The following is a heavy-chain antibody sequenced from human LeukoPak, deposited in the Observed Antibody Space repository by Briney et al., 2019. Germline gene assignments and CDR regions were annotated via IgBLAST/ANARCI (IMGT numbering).Heavy chain of an antibody. J-gene: IGHJ4*02. Sequence: PGGSLRPSCAASGFTLSSYWMHWVRQAPGKGLVWVSRINSDGSSTSYADSVKGRFTISRDNAKNTLYLQMNSLRAEDTAVYYCARSRGDRYSSSSIFGYWGQGTLVTVSS. CDR2: INSDGSST. D-gene: IGHD6-6*01. CDR1: GFTLSSYW. V-gene: IGHV3-74*01. CDR3: ARSRGDRYSSSSIFGY.